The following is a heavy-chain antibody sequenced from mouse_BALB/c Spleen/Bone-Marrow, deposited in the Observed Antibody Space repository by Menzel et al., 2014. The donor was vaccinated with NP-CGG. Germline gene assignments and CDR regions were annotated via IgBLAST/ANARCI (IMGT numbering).Heavy chain of an antibody. V-gene: IGHV1-7*01. CDR2: INPSTAYT. J-gene: IGHJ3*01. CDR3: ALTSATPFAY. CDR1: GYTFTVYW. Sequence: VQLQQSGAELAKPGASVKMSCKASGYTFTVYWIHWVKQRPGQGLEWIGNINPSTAYTEYNQKFKDKATLTADKSSTTAYLHLSSLASEDSTVCCCALTSATPFAYWGQGTLVTVS. D-gene: IGHD1-3*01.